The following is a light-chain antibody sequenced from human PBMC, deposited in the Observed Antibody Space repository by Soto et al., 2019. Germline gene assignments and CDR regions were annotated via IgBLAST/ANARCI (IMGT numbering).Light chain of an antibody. CDR1: RSLVYSDGNAY. CDR2: KAS. Sequence: DVVMTQSPLSLPVTLGQPASISCRSSRSLVYSDGNAYLNWFHQRPGQSPRRLIYKASNRDSGVPDRLSGSGSGTDLTLHINRVEAADVGVYYCMQGTHWPPTFGRGPRVEIE. CDR3: MQGTHWPPT. V-gene: IGKV2-30*01. J-gene: IGKJ1*01.